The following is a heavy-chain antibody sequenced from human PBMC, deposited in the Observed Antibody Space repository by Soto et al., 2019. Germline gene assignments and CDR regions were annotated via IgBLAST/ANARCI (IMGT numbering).Heavy chain of an antibody. J-gene: IGHJ4*02. CDR3: ARVIHYYDNSGYYAWYFDY. Sequence: PSETLSLTCTVSGGSISSYYWSWIRQPPGKGLEWIGHIYYSGSTNYNPSLKSRVTISVDTSKKQFSLKLHSVTAADTAVYYCARVIHYYDNSGYYAWYFDYWGQGALVTVSS. CDR2: IYYSGST. CDR1: GGSISSYY. V-gene: IGHV4-59*01. D-gene: IGHD3-22*01.